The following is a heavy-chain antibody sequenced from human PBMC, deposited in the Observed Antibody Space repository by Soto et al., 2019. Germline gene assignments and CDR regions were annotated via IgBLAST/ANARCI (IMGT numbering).Heavy chain of an antibody. CDR1: GFTVSNYA. J-gene: IGHJ4*02. CDR2: ISGSGGSS. CDR3: AKKSTDSSGYSDY. D-gene: IGHD2-2*01. Sequence: PGGSLRLSCATSGFTVSNYAMSLVRQAPGKGLEWVSGISGSGGSSYYADSVKGRFTISRDNSKNTLNLQMDSLRAEDTAVYYCAKKSTDSSGYSDYWGQGTVVTVSS. V-gene: IGHV3-23*01.